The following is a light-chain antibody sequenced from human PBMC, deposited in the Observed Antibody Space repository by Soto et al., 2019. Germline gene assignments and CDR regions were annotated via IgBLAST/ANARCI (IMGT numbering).Light chain of an antibody. J-gene: IGKJ2*01. CDR2: DAS. CDR1: QSIGGW. Sequence: DIQMTQSPSTLSASVGDRVTITCRASQSIGGWLAWYQQRPGKAPRLLIYDASSVESGVPSGFSGSRSGTKFTLAISSLQPEDFATYYCQHYHSYPYTFGQGTKLEIK. CDR3: QHYHSYPYT. V-gene: IGKV1-5*01.